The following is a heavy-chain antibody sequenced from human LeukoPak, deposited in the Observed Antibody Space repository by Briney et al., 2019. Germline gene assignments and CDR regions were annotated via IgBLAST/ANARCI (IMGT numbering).Heavy chain of an antibody. D-gene: IGHD4-17*01. CDR1: GFTFSSYT. CDR3: ANAHDYGDYGGHAFDI. J-gene: IGHJ3*02. V-gene: IGHV3-21*04. CDR2: ITRSSNYI. Sequence: GGSLRLSCVASGFTFSSYTMNWVRQAPGKGLEWVSSITRSSNYIYYADSVKGRFTISRDNAKNSLYLQMNSLRAEDTALYYCANAHDYGDYGGHAFDIWGQGTMVTVSS.